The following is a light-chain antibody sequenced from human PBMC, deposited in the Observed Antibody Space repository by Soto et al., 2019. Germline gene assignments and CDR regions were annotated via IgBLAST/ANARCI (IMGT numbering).Light chain of an antibody. J-gene: IGLJ1*01. CDR3: AAWDDSLSGQV. V-gene: IGLV1-47*01. Sequence: QAVVTQPPSASGTPGQRVSISCSGSSSNIGSNYVYWYQQVPGRAPKLLIYRSSQRPSGVPDRFSGSKSGTSASLAISGLRSEDEADYYCAAWDDSLSGQVFGTGTKLTVL. CDR1: SSNIGSNY. CDR2: RSS.